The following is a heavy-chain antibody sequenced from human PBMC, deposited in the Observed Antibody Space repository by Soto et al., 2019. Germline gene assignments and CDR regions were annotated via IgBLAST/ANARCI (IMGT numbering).Heavy chain of an antibody. J-gene: IGHJ4*02. D-gene: IGHD5-18*01. CDR2: ISWNSGII. CDR3: AKGYSYGVLEPLGY. Sequence: EVQLVESGGGLVQPGRSLRLSCAASGFTFDDYAMHWVRQAPGKGLEWVSVISWNSGIIDYADSVKGRFTISRNKAKNSLYLQMNSLRAEDTALYYCAKGYSYGVLEPLGYWGQGTLVTVSS. V-gene: IGHV3-9*01. CDR1: GFTFDDYA.